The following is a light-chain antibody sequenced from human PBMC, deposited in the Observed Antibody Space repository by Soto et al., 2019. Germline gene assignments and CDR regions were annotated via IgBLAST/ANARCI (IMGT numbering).Light chain of an antibody. CDR1: SSDVGGYNY. CDR2: DVS. V-gene: IGLV2-14*01. Sequence: QSVLTQPASVSGSPGQSITISCTETSSDVGGYNYVSWYQQHPGKAPKLMIYDVSNRPSGVSNRFSGSKSGNTASLTISGLQAEDEADYYCSSYTSSSTPVYVFGTGTKVTVL. J-gene: IGLJ1*01. CDR3: SSYTSSSTPVYV.